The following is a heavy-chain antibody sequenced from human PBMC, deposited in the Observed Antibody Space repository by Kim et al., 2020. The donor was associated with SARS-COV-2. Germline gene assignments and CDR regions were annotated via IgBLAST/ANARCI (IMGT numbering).Heavy chain of an antibody. CDR3: ARTVAGRMDAFDI. Sequence: YYGVSRKGHFAISSDNPQNALYLHVTSLRVEDTAVYYCARTVAGRMDAFDIWGQGTMVTVSS. V-gene: IGHV3-7*03. J-gene: IGHJ3*02. D-gene: IGHD6-19*01.